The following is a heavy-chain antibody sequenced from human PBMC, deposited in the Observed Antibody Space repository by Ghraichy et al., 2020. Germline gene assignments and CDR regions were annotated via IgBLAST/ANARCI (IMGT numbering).Heavy chain of an antibody. J-gene: IGHJ4*02. Sequence: GGSLRLSCAASGITVTTEYLSWVRQAPGKGLEWVSVIYSFASGGSTYYADSVKGRFTISRDISKNSLFLQMNSLRVEDTAVYYCARATGDYRTYGYWGQGTLVIVSS. CDR1: GITVTTEY. CDR3: ARATGDYRTYGY. D-gene: IGHD4-17*01. CDR2: IYSFASGGST. V-gene: IGHV3-66*01.